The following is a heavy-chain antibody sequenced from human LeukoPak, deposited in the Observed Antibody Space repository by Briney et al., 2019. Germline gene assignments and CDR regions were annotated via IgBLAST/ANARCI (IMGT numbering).Heavy chain of an antibody. CDR1: GGSISSYY. J-gene: IGHJ6*02. Sequence: PSETLSLTCTVSGGSISSYYWSWIRQPPGKGLEWIGYIYYSGSTNYNPSLKSRVTISVDTSKNQFSLKLSSVTAADTAVYYCAANYYGSGSYYTRNYYYYGMDVWGQGTTVTVSS. CDR2: IYYSGST. D-gene: IGHD3-10*01. V-gene: IGHV4-59*01. CDR3: AANYYGSGSYYTRNYYYYGMDV.